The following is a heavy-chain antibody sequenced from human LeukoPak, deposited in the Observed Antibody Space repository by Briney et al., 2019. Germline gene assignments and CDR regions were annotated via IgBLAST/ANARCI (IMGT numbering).Heavy chain of an antibody. CDR3: AKDRVITMVRGVMDY. V-gene: IGHV3-23*01. Sequence: GGSLRPSCAASGFTFSSYAMSWVRQAPGKGLEWVSAISGSGGSTYYADSVKGRFTISRDNSKNTLYLQMNSLRAEDTAVYYCAKDRVITMVRGVMDYWGQGTLVTVSS. CDR1: GFTFSSYA. J-gene: IGHJ4*02. CDR2: ISGSGGST. D-gene: IGHD3-10*01.